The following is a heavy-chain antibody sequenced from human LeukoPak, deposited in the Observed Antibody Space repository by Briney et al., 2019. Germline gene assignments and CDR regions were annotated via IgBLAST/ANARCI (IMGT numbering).Heavy chain of an antibody. D-gene: IGHD4-11*01. Sequence: PGGSLRLSCAASGFTFSSYGMHWVRQAPGKGLEWVAVISYDGSNKYYADSVKGRFTISRDNSKNTLYLQMNSLRAEDTAVYYCARDWMYSNYFRGQGTLVTVSS. CDR2: ISYDGSNK. V-gene: IGHV3-30*03. J-gene: IGHJ4*02. CDR3: ARDWMYSNYF. CDR1: GFTFSSYG.